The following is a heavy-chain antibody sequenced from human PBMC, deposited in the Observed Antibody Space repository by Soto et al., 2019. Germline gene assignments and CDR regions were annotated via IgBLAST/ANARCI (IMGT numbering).Heavy chain of an antibody. D-gene: IGHD2-15*01. J-gene: IGHJ4*02. Sequence: EVQLVESGGGLVQPGGSLRLSCAASGFIFSNYDMHWVRQTAREGLEWVPLIDTGDDTYYPDSVKGRFSISRENAKNSLYLQMNNLRAGDSAVYYCARGRGYCDFNTCHYYFDLWGPGTQVTVSA. CDR3: ARGRGYCDFNTCHYYFDL. CDR2: IDTGDDT. CDR1: GFIFSNYD. V-gene: IGHV3-13*01.